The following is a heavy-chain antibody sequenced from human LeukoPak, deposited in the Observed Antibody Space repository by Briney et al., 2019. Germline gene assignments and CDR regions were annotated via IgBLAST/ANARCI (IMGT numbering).Heavy chain of an antibody. V-gene: IGHV7-4-1*02. J-gene: IGHJ4*02. CDR2: INTNTGNP. CDR1: GYTFTSYA. CDR3: ARDAIAFSFTIFGVVDY. D-gene: IGHD3-3*01. Sequence: GASVKVSCKASGYTFTSYAMNWVRQAPGQGLEWMGWINTNTGNPTYAQGFTGRFVFSLDTSVSTAYLQISSLKAEDTAVYYCARDAIAFSFTIFGVVDYWGQGTLVTVSS.